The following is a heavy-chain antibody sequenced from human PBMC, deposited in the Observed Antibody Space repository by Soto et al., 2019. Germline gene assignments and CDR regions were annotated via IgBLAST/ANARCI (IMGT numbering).Heavy chain of an antibody. J-gene: IGHJ4*02. CDR3: ARGGNPDY. CDR2: IQSDGSST. V-gene: IGHV3-74*01. D-gene: IGHD4-4*01. CDR1: GFTFNNYW. Sequence: EVQLVESGGGLVQPGGSLRLSCAASGFTFNNYWMHWVRQAPGKGLLWVSRIQSDGSSTDYADSVKGRFTISRDNAKNTLYLQMNSLRAEDTAVYYYARGGNPDYWGQGTLVTVSS.